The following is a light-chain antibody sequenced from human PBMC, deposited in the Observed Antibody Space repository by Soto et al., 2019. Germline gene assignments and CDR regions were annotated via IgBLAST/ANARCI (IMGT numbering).Light chain of an antibody. V-gene: IGKV4-1*01. Sequence: DIVMTQSPDSLAVSLGERATINCKSSQSVLYSSNNKNYLAWYQQKPGQPPKLLIYWASTRESGVPERFSGSGSGTDFTLTISNLQAEDVAVYYCRQYYSTPPYTFGQGTKLEIK. CDR1: QSVLYSSNNKNY. CDR2: WAS. CDR3: RQYYSTPPYT. J-gene: IGKJ2*01.